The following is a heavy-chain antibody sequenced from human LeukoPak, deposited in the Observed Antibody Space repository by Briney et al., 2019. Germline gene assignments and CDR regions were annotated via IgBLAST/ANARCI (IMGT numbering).Heavy chain of an antibody. CDR1: GFTFSSYA. V-gene: IGHV3-23*01. J-gene: IGHJ4*02. D-gene: IGHD3-10*01. Sequence: PGGSLRLSCAASGFTFSSYAMSWVRQAPGKGLEWVSAISGSGGSTYYADSVKGRSTISRDNSKNTLYLQMNSLRAEDTAVYYCAKLPSRRGSGSQFDYWGQGTLVTVSS. CDR3: AKLPSRRGSGSQFDY. CDR2: ISGSGGST.